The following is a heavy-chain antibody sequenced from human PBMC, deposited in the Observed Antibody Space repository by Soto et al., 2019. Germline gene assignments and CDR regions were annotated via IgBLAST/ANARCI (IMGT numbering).Heavy chain of an antibody. Sequence: SETLSLTCAVYGGSFSGYYWSWIRQPPGKGLEWIGEINHSGSTNYNPSLKSRVTISVDTSKNQFSLKLSSVTAADTAVYYCARDRGYYYYYGMDVWGQGTTVTVS. CDR2: INHSGST. V-gene: IGHV4-34*01. CDR3: ARDRGYYYYYGMDV. CDR1: GGSFSGYY. J-gene: IGHJ6*02. D-gene: IGHD3-10*01.